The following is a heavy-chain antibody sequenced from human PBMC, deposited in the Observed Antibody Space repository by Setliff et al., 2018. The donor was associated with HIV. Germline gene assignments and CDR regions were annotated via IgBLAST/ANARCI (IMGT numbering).Heavy chain of an antibody. CDR1: GFTFSSYA. CDR2: IRDDGHYK. CDR3: ARAHSSGRLGNYFDY. J-gene: IGHJ4*02. V-gene: IGHV3-30*02. D-gene: IGHD6-19*01. Sequence: GGSLRLSCAASGFTFSSYAMHWVRQAPGKGLEWVAFIRDDGHYKYYSEFAKGRFTISRDNSKNTLHLQMNSLRVEDSAVYYCARAHSSGRLGNYFDYWGQGTLVTVSS.